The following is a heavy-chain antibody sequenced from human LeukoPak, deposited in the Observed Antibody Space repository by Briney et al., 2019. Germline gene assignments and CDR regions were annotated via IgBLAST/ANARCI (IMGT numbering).Heavy chain of an antibody. CDR1: GFSFRTYW. J-gene: IGHJ3*02. D-gene: IGHD2-2*01. Sequence: GGSLRLSCAASGFSFRTYWMSWVRQAPGKGLEWVANMNEDGSEQHYMDSVKGRFTISRDNAKSSLYLQMNSLSGEDTAVYYCAREVPGAMNAFDMWGQGTMVTVSS. CDR2: MNEDGSEQ. V-gene: IGHV3-7*01. CDR3: AREVPGAMNAFDM.